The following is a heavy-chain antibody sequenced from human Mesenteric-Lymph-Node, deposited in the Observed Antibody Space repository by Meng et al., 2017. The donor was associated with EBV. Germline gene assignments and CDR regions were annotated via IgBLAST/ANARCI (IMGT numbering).Heavy chain of an antibody. D-gene: IGHD6-19*01. CDR2: IYHSGST. CDR3: ARVGQWLPIDY. CDR1: GGSISSSNW. Sequence: QGRRKESGQRRVKPWGTLSLACAVAGGSISSSNWWSWVRQPPGKGLEWIGEIYHSGSTNYNPSLKSRVTISVDKSKNQFSLNLSSVTAADTAVYYCARVGQWLPIDYWGQGTLVTVSS. J-gene: IGHJ4*02. V-gene: IGHV4-4*02.